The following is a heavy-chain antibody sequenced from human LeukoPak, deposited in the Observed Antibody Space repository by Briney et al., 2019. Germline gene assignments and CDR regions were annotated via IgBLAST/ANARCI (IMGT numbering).Heavy chain of an antibody. V-gene: IGHV3-74*01. CDR1: GFTFSSYW. J-gene: IGHJ5*02. CDR2: INSDGSST. Sequence: GGSLRLSCAASGFTFSSYWMHWVRQAPGKGLVWVSRINSDGSSTSYADSVKGRFTISRDNAKNTLYLQMNSLRAKDTAVYYCAREPYGGSNWFDPWGQGTLVTVSS. D-gene: IGHD4-23*01. CDR3: AREPYGGSNWFDP.